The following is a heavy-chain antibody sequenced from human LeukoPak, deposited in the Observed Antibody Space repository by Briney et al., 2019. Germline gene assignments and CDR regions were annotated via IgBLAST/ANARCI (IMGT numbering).Heavy chain of an antibody. V-gene: IGHV4-59*08. CDR3: ARQLDRSPWVDY. Sequence: PSETLSLTCTVSGGSISNYYWSWIRQPPGKGLEWIGYIYNSGRTNYNPSLKSRVTTSVDTSKNQFSLRLSSVTAADTAMYYCARQLDRSPWVDYWGQGTLVTVSS. CDR1: GGSISNYY. J-gene: IGHJ4*02. D-gene: IGHD1-26*01. CDR2: IYNSGRT.